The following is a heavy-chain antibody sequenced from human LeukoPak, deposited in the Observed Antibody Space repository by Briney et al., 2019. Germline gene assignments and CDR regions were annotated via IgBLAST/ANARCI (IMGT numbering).Heavy chain of an antibody. J-gene: IGHJ6*02. Sequence: NTGGSLRLSCAASGFTFSSYSMNWVRQAPGKGLEWVSSISSSSSYIYYADSVKGRFTISRDNAKNSLYLQMNSLRAEDTAVYYCARDLLELPKFYYYGMDIWGQGTTVTVSS. V-gene: IGHV3-21*04. CDR2: ISSSSSYI. CDR1: GFTFSSYS. D-gene: IGHD1-26*01. CDR3: ARDLLELPKFYYYGMDI.